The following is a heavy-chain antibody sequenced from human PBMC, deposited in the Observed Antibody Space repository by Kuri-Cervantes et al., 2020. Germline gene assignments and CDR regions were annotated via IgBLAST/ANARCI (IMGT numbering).Heavy chain of an antibody. CDR3: ARGGTRGYAWFDP. J-gene: IGHJ5*02. CDR2: IYSGGST. Sequence: GESLKTSRASSGFTFSSHYMRWVRQAPGKGPEWVSVIYSGGSTYYADSVKGRFTISRDNSKNTLYLQMNSLRAEDTAVYYCARGGTRGYAWFDPWGQGTLVTVSS. D-gene: IGHD5-12*01. V-gene: IGHV3-66*01. CDR1: GFTFSSHY.